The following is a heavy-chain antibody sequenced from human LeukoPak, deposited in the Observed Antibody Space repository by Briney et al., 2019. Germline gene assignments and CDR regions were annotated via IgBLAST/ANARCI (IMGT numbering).Heavy chain of an antibody. CDR3: ARVSDSESFYYYYYMDV. J-gene: IGHJ6*03. V-gene: IGHV4-39*07. D-gene: IGHD1-14*01. CDR1: GVSISSSYSY. CDR2: IYYTGNT. Sequence: SETLSLTCTVSGVSISSSYSYWGWIRQPPGMGLEWIGSIYYTGNTYYNASLKSRVTISVDTSKNQFSLKLSSVTAADTAVYYCARVSDSESFYYYYYMDVWGKGTTVTVSS.